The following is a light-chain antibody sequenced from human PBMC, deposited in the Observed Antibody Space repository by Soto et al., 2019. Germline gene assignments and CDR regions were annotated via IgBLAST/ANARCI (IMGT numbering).Light chain of an antibody. CDR2: GAS. CDR1: QSVSSSY. Sequence: IVLTQSPGTLSLSPGERATLSCRASQSVSSSYLAWYQQKPGQAPRLLSYGASSSATGIPDRFSGSGSGTDFTLTISRLEPEDFAVYYCQQYGSSPQTFGQGTKVDI. V-gene: IGKV3-20*01. J-gene: IGKJ1*01. CDR3: QQYGSSPQT.